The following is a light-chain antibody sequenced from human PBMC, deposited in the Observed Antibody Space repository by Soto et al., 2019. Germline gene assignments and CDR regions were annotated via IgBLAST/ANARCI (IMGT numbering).Light chain of an antibody. CDR1: KNDVGFYKY. J-gene: IGLJ1*01. Sequence: QSALTQPAGVSGSPGQSITLSCTGAKNDVGFYKYVSWYQRHPGSAPTLLIFEDDQRPSGVSSRFSASKSGNTASLTISGLQAEDEAEYTCCSYAGSSTYVFGSGTRSP. V-gene: IGLV2-14*01. CDR2: EDD. CDR3: CSYAGSSTYV.